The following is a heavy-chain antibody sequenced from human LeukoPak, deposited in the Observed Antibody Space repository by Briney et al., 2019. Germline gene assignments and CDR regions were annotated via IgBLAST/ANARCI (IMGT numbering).Heavy chain of an antibody. J-gene: IGHJ4*02. CDR2: ILYSGNT. Sequence: SETLSLTCTVSGGSISSYYWSWIRQPPGKGLEWIGYILYSGNTNYNPSLKSRVTISLDTSKNQFSLKLSSVTAADTAVYYCARHQRRASYEDWGQGTLVTVSS. CDR1: GGSISSYY. D-gene: IGHD1-26*01. CDR3: ARHQRRASYED. V-gene: IGHV4-59*08.